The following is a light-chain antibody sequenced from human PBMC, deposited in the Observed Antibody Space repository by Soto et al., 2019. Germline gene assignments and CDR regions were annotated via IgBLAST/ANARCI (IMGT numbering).Light chain of an antibody. J-gene: IGKJ4*01. CDR2: DAS. V-gene: IGKV1-5*01. CDR3: QPFESN. CDR1: KSIRRW. Sequence: DIQMTQSPSTLSASVGDRVTITCRASKSIRRWLAWYQQKPGKAPKLLIYDASILKSGVPSRFSGSGSGTEFTLTISSLQPDDSANYYRQPFESNFGGGTKVEVK.